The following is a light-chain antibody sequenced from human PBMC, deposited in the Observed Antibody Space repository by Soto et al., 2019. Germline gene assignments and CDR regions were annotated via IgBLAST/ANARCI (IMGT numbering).Light chain of an antibody. CDR3: CSYAAAAV. Sequence: QSALTQPRSVSGSPGQSVTISCTGTSSDVGGYNYVSWYQQHPGKAPKVMIYDVSKRPSGVPDRFSGSKSGNTASLTISRLQAEDEADYYCCSYAAAAVFGGGTQLTVL. J-gene: IGLJ7*01. V-gene: IGLV2-11*01. CDR2: DVS. CDR1: SSDVGGYNY.